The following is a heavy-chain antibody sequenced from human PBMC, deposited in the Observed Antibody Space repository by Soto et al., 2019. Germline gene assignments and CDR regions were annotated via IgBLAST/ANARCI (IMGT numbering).Heavy chain of an antibody. CDR2: IYYSGST. CDR3: ARLLTFWSGYYSYFDY. D-gene: IGHD3-3*01. CDR1: GGSISSGDYY. J-gene: IGHJ4*02. V-gene: IGHV4-30-4*01. Sequence: SSETLSLTCTVSGGSISSGDYYWSWIRQPPGEGLEWIGYIYYSGSTYYNPSLKSRVTISVDTSKNQFSLKLSSVTAADTAVYYCARLLTFWSGYYSYFDYWGQGTLVTVSS.